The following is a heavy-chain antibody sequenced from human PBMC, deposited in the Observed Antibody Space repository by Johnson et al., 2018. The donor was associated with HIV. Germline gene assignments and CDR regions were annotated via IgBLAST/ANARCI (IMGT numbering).Heavy chain of an antibody. J-gene: IGHJ3*02. Sequence: QVQLVESGGGVVQPGRSLRLSCAASGFTFSSYGMHWVRQAPGKGLEWVAVIWYDGSNKYYADSVKGRFTISRDNYKNTLYLQMNSLRAEDTAVYYCAKYSPGEGDAFDSWGQGTMVTVSS. CDR1: GFTFSSYG. CDR3: AKYSPGEGDAFDS. D-gene: IGHD3-10*01. V-gene: IGHV3-33*06. CDR2: IWYDGSNK.